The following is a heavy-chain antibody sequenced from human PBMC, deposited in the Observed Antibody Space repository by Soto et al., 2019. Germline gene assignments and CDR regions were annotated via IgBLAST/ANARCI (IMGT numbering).Heavy chain of an antibody. D-gene: IGHD3-9*01. J-gene: IGHJ4*02. V-gene: IGHV3-30*18. CDR1: GFTFSSYG. Sequence: QVQLVESGGGVVQPGRSLRLSCAASGFTFSSYGMHWVRQAPGKGLEWVAVISYDGSNKYYADSVKGRFTISRDNSKNTLYLLMNRLRAEDTAVYYCAKAYHILTGYYMGYWGQGTLDTVSS. CDR2: ISYDGSNK. CDR3: AKAYHILTGYYMGY.